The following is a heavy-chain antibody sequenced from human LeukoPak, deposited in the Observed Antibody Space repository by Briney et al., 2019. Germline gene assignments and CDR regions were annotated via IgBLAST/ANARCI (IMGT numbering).Heavy chain of an antibody. CDR1: GFTFSSYA. J-gene: IGHJ5*02. CDR2: ISGSGGST. V-gene: IGHV3-23*01. D-gene: IGHD3-10*01. CDR3: AKDTWPFYSSGNWFDP. Sequence: GGSLRLSCAASGFTFSSYAMSWVRQAPGKGLEWVSAISGSGGSTYYADSVKGRFTISRDNSKNTLYLQMNSLRAEDTAVYYCAKDTWPFYSSGNWFDPWGQGTLVTVSS.